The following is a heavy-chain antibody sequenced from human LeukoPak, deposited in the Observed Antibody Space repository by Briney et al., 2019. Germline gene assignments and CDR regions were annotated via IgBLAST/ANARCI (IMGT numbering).Heavy chain of an antibody. V-gene: IGHV1-2*02. CDR1: GYTFTSYY. CDR2: INPNSGGT. Sequence: GASVKVSCKASGYTFTSYYMHWVRQAPGQGLEWMGWINPNSGGTNYAQKFQGRVTMTSDTSISTSYMELSSLTSNDTAVYYCARTHNFEYWGQGTLVTVSS. CDR3: ARTHNFEY. J-gene: IGHJ4*02.